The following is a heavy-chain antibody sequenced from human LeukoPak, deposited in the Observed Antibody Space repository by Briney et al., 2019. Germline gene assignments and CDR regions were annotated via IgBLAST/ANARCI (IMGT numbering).Heavy chain of an antibody. D-gene: IGHD3-9*01. CDR2: MSPYNGDT. Sequence: ASVKVSCKTSGFTFTSRGISWVRQAPGRGLEWMGWMSPYNGDTKYAENFEGRVSMTRDISTTTAYMELRTLRFEDTAVYYCARDHGAILLDWQLNFEYWGQGTVVTVSS. V-gene: IGHV1-18*01. CDR1: GFTFTSRG. J-gene: IGHJ4*02. CDR3: ARDHGAILLDWQLNFEY.